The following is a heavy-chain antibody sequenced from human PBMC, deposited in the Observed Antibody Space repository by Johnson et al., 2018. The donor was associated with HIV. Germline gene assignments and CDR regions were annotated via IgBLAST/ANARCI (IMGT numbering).Heavy chain of an antibody. CDR2: ISSSGNTI. D-gene: IGHD1-14*01. CDR1: GITFSDYY. J-gene: IGHJ3*02. Sequence: QVQLVESGGGLIKPGGSLRLSCAASGITFSDYYMSWIRQAPGKGLAWVSYISSSGNTIYYADSVKGRFTISRDNAKNSLYLQMNSLRAEDTAVYYCVTRDPTHRPGAFDIWGQGTMVTVSS. CDR3: VTRDPTHRPGAFDI. V-gene: IGHV3-11*04.